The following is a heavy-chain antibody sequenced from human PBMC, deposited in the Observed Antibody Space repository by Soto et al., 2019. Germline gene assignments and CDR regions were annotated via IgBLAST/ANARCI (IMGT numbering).Heavy chain of an antibody. CDR3: AKEKKLERRMGGYFDY. J-gene: IGHJ4*02. D-gene: IGHD1-1*01. Sequence: EVQLVESGGGLVQPGRSLRLSCAASGFTFDDYAMHWVRQAPGKGLEWVSGISWNSGSIGYADSVKGRFTISRDNAKNSLYLQMNSLRAEDTALYYCAKEKKLERRMGGYFDYWGQGTLVTVSS. CDR1: GFTFDDYA. CDR2: ISWNSGSI. V-gene: IGHV3-9*01.